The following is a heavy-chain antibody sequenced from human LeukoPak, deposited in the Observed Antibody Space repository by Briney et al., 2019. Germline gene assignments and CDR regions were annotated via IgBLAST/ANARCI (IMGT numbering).Heavy chain of an antibody. CDR3: ARNYYDSSGYYRFDY. V-gene: IGHV1-24*01. J-gene: IGHJ4*02. D-gene: IGHD3-22*01. CDR2: FDPEDGET. CDR1: GYTLTELS. Sequence: ASVKVSCKVSGYTLTELSMHWVRQAPGKGLEWMGGFDPEDGETIYAQKFQGRVTMTEDTSTDTAYMELRSLRSDDTAVYYCARNYYDSSGYYRFDYWGQGTLVTVSS.